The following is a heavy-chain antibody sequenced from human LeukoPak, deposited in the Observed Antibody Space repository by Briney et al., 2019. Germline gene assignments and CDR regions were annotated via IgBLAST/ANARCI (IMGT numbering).Heavy chain of an antibody. V-gene: IGHV3-30-3*01. Sequence: PEGSLRLSCAASGFTFSSYAMHWVRQAPGKGLEWVAVISYDGSNKYYADSVKGRFTISRDNSKNTLYLQMNSLRAEDTAVYYCVYYDSPAADWGQGTLVTVSS. CDR1: GFTFSSYA. CDR3: VYYDSPAAD. J-gene: IGHJ4*02. D-gene: IGHD3-22*01. CDR2: ISYDGSNK.